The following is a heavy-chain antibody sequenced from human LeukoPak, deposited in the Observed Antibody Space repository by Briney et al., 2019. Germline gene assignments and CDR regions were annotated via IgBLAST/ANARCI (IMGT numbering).Heavy chain of an antibody. Sequence: ASVKVSCKASGYSFTSFAISWVRQAPGQGLEWMGWIRGHNGNADYVQKFHGRATMTIDTSTTTAYMELRSLRSDDTAVYYCARVVTPTDQFDCWGQGTLVTVSA. CDR1: GYSFTSFA. CDR3: ARVVTPTDQFDC. CDR2: IRGHNGNA. J-gene: IGHJ4*02. V-gene: IGHV1-18*01. D-gene: IGHD2-15*01.